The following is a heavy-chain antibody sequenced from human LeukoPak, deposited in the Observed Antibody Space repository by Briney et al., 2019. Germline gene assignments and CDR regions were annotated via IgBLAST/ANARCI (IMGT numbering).Heavy chain of an antibody. CDR3: ARDDVDAFDI. CDR2: ISSSSSYI. V-gene: IGHV3-21*01. Sequence: GGSLRLSCAASGFTFSSYSMNWVCQAPGKGLEWVSSISSSSSYIYYADSVKGRFTISRDNTKNSLYLQMNSLRAEDTAVYYCARDDVDAFDIWGQGTMVTVSS. J-gene: IGHJ3*02. CDR1: GFTFSSYS.